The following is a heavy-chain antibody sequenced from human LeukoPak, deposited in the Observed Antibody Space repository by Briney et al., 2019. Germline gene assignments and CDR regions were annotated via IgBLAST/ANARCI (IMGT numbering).Heavy chain of an antibody. CDR2: IYYSGST. J-gene: IGHJ4*02. CDR3: ARDESGSYFGY. V-gene: IGHV4-59*01. CDR1: GGSISSYY. D-gene: IGHD1-26*01. Sequence: KPSETLSLTCTVSGGSISSYYWSWIRQPPGKGLEWIGYIYYSGSTNYSPSLKSRVTISVDTSKNQFSLKLSSVTAADTAVYYCARDESGSYFGYWGQGTLVTVSS.